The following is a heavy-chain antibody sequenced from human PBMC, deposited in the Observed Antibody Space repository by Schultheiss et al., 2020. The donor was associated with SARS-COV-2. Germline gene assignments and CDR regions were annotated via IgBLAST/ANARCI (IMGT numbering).Heavy chain of an antibody. D-gene: IGHD3-22*01. CDR3: VKGECHYYDSSPHDCDAFDI. V-gene: IGHV1-69*13. CDR1: GGTFSSYA. CDR2: IIPIFGTA. J-gene: IGHJ3*02. Sequence: SVKVSCKASGGTFSSYAISWVRQAPGQGLEWMGGIIPIFGTANYAQKFQGRVTITADESTRTAYMELSSLRCEDTAVYYCVKGECHYYDSSPHDCDAFDIWGQGTMVTVSS.